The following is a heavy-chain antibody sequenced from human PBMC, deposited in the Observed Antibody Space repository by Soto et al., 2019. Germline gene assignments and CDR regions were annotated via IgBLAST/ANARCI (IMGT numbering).Heavy chain of an antibody. CDR2: MNPNSGNT. V-gene: IGHV1-8*01. CDR1: GYTFTSYD. D-gene: IGHD6-13*01. Sequence: ASVKVYCKASGYTFTSYDINWVRQATGQGLEWMGWMNPNSGNTGYAQKFQGRVTMTRNTSISTTYMELSSLRSEDTAVYYCARASSRVDGMDVWGQGTTVTVSS. J-gene: IGHJ6*02. CDR3: ARASSRVDGMDV.